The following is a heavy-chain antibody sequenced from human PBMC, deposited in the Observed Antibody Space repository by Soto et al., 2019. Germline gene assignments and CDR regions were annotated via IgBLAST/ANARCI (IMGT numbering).Heavy chain of an antibody. CDR3: ARRERYYGSPGWFDP. J-gene: IGHJ5*01. CDR1: GASINNFAYY. Sequence: SETLSLTCSVSGASINNFAYYWGWIRQPPGKGLEWIGTVYYNENTYYNPSLKSRVAISVDTAKNQFSLNLRSVTAADTAIYFCARRERYYGSPGWFDPWGQGTLVTVYS. D-gene: IGHD3-10*01. CDR2: VYYNENT. V-gene: IGHV4-39*01.